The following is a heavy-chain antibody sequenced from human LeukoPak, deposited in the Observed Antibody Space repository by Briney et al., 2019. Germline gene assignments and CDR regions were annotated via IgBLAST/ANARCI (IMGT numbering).Heavy chain of an antibody. D-gene: IGHD3-10*01. V-gene: IGHV4-34*01. CDR1: GGSFSGYY. J-gene: IGHJ6*03. CDR2: INHSGST. Sequence: PSETLSLTCAVYGGSFSGYYWSWIRQSPGTGLEWIGEINHSGSTKYNPSLKSRVTISVDTSKNQFSLKLNSVTAADTAVYYCARGRVTMVRGAHGTQGYYMDVWGKGTTVTVSS. CDR3: ARGRVTMVRGAHGTQGYYMDV.